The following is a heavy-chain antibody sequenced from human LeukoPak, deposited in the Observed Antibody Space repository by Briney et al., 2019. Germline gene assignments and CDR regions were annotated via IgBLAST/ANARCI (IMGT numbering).Heavy chain of an antibody. CDR3: ARPIPRGYSYGSPIWNAFDI. CDR2: IYYSGST. V-gene: IGHV4-59*12. Sequence: SETLSLTCSVAGGSISSYYWSWIRQPPGKGLEWIGYIYYSGSTYYNPSLKSRVTISVDTSKNQFSLKLNSVTAADTAVYFCARPIPRGYSYGSPIWNAFDIWGQGTMVTVSS. J-gene: IGHJ3*02. CDR1: GGSISSYY. D-gene: IGHD5-18*01.